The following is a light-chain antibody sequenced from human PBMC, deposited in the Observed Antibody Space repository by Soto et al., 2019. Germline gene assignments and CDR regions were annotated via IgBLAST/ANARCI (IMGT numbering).Light chain of an antibody. Sequence: QSVLTQPPSVSGAPRQRVSISCSGATSNIGNNAVNWYQQLPGKAPKLLIYFDDLMPSGVSDRFSGSKSGTSASLAISGLQSEDEGDYYCAAWDDSLNVVLFGGGTKVTVL. CDR1: TSNIGNNA. J-gene: IGLJ2*01. V-gene: IGLV1-36*01. CDR2: FDD. CDR3: AAWDDSLNVVL.